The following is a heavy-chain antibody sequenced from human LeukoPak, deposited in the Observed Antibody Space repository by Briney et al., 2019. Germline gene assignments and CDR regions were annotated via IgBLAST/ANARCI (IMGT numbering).Heavy chain of an antibody. CDR2: ISTSGSRT. Sequence: PGGSLRLSCGASGLTFSSYDMTWVRQGPGKGLGWVSGISTSGSRTYYADSVKGRFTISRDNSNNTLSLQMNSLRGEDTAVYYCATRRGQYWGQGTLVTVSS. J-gene: IGHJ1*01. V-gene: IGHV3-23*01. CDR1: GLTFSSYD. CDR3: ATRRGQY. D-gene: IGHD3-10*01.